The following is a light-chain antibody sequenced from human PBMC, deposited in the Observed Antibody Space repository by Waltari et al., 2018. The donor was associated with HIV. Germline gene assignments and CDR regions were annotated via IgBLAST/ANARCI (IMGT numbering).Light chain of an antibody. Sequence: DIQVTQFPSSLSASVAARVTINCRTSQSIRGYLNWYQQRPGKAPNLLIFAASHLQTGLPSRFSTSGSGTRFTLAIAGVQPDDFATYYCQQTFGTPRTFGQGT. V-gene: IGKV1-39*01. CDR3: QQTFGTPRT. J-gene: IGKJ1*01. CDR2: AAS. CDR1: QSIRGY.